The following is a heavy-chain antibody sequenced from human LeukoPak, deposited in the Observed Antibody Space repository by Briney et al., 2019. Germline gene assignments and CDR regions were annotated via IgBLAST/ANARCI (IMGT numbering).Heavy chain of an antibody. V-gene: IGHV1-18*01. CDR1: GYTFSIYG. J-gene: IGHJ4*02. CDR2: ISAYNGNT. CDR3: ARQGYSGHSQGAADY. Sequence: ASVRVSCKASGYTFSIYGFSWVRQAPGQGLEWMGWISAYNGNTNYAQRFQGRVTMTTDTSTSTAHMELRSLRSDDTAVYYCARQGYSGHSQGAADYWGQGTLVTVSS. D-gene: IGHD4-23*01.